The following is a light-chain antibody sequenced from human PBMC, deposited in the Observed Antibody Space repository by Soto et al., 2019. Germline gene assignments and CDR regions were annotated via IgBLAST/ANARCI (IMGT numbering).Light chain of an antibody. J-gene: IGLJ2*01. Sequence: QSVLTQPPSASGSPGQSVAISCTGTSSDVGGYNSVSWYQQHPGKAPKLMIYEVSERPSGVPDRFSGSKSGNTASLTVSGLQAEDEADYCCSSYAGSKNYVLFGGGTKLTV. V-gene: IGLV2-8*01. CDR3: SSYAGSKNYVL. CDR1: SSDVGGYNS. CDR2: EVS.